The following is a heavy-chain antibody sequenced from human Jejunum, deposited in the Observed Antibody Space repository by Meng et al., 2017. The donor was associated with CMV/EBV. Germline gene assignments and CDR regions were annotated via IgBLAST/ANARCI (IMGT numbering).Heavy chain of an antibody. CDR1: GFTFSKYW. J-gene: IGHJ5*02. V-gene: IGHV3-7*01. Sequence: GFTFSKYWMSWVRQAPGKGLEWVANIKEDGTQKYYVDSVKGRFTISRDNGKNSLYLQMNSVRAGDTAVYYCATNYDFWSGYTFDPWGQGTLVTVSS. D-gene: IGHD3-3*01. CDR2: IKEDGTQK. CDR3: ATNYDFWSGYTFDP.